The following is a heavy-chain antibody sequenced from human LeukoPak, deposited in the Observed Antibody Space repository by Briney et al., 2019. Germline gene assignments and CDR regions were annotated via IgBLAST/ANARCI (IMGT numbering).Heavy chain of an antibody. CDR2: IWYDGSNK. V-gene: IGHV3-33*01. CDR1: GFTFSSYG. J-gene: IGHJ4*02. Sequence: GGSLRLSCAASGFTFSSYGMHWVRQAPGKGLEWVAAIWYDGSNKYYADSVKGRFTISRDNSKNTLYLQMNSLRAEDTAVYYCARDLNSSFDYWGQGTLVTVSS. D-gene: IGHD6-19*01. CDR3: ARDLNSSFDY.